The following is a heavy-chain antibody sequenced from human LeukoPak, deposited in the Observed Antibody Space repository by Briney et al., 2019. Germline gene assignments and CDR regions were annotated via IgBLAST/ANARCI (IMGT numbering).Heavy chain of an antibody. J-gene: IGHJ6*02. CDR2: ISSSGSTI. CDR3: AREDCSSSRCYLAVYGLDV. Sequence: PGGALRLSWAASGFTFCSYEMNWGRQAPGEGLEWVSDISSSGSTIYYADSVKSRFTISRDNAKNSLYLQMNSLRAEDTAVYYCAREDCSSSRCYLAVYGLDVWGQGTTVTVSS. V-gene: IGHV3-48*03. CDR1: GFTFCSYE. D-gene: IGHD2-2*01.